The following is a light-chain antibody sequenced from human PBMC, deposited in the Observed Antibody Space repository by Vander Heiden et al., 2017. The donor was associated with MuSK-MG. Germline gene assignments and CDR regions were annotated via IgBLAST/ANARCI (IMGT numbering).Light chain of an antibody. V-gene: IGKV3-15*01. CDR2: GTS. J-gene: IGKJ4*01. Sequence: EIVMTQSPATLSVSPGERATLSCRASESVSSIYLAWYQQKPGQAPRLLIYGTSIRATGIPARFSGSGSGTEFTLTISSLQSEDFAVYYCQQYHDGPRLTFGGGTKVEIK. CDR3: QQYHDGPRLT. CDR1: ESVSSIY.